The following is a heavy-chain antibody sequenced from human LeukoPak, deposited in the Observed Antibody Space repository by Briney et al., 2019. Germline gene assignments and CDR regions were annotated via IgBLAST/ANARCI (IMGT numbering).Heavy chain of an antibody. CDR1: GFTFSSYA. CDR2: ISYDGSNK. V-gene: IGHV3-30-3*01. CDR3: ARAPYYYDSSGFNWFDP. D-gene: IGHD3-22*01. J-gene: IGHJ5*02. Sequence: GGSLRLSCAAPGFTFSSYAMHWVRQAPGKGLEWVAVISYDGSNKYYADSVKGRFTISRDNSKNTLYLQMNSLRAEDTAVYYCARAPYYYDSSGFNWFDPWGQGTLVTVSS.